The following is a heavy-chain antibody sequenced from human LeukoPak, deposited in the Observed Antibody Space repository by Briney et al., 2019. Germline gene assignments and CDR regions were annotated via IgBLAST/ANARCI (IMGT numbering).Heavy chain of an antibody. D-gene: IGHD2-8*01. CDR1: GDSISSSRSY. CDR2: IYHSGST. CDR3: ARVYRQPHFDY. Sequence: PSETLSLTCTVSGDSISSSRSYWGWIRQPPGKGLEWIGSIYHSGSTYYNPSLKSRVTISVDTSKNQFSLKLSSVTAADTAVYYCARVYRQPHFDYWGQGTLVTVSS. J-gene: IGHJ4*02. V-gene: IGHV4-39*07.